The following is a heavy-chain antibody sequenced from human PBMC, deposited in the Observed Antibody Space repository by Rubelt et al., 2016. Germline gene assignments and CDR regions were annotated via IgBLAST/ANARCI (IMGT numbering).Heavy chain of an antibody. V-gene: IGHV1-18*01. CDR1: GYTFTSYG. CDR2: ISAYNGNT. Sequence: QVQLVQSGAEVKKPGASVKVSCKASGYTFTSYGISWVRQAPGQGLEWMGWISAYNGNTNYAQKRQGRVTMTTETSTGTAYMELRSLRSDDTAVYYCARNLPGYYYGMDVWGQGTTVTVSS. CDR3: ARNLPGYYYGMDV. J-gene: IGHJ6*02.